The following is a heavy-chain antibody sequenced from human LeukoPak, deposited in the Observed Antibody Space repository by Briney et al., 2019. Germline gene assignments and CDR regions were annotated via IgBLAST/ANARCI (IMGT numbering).Heavy chain of an antibody. CDR3: AREERGAVAF. CDR2: INPSGGST. V-gene: IGHV1-46*01. J-gene: IGHJ4*02. Sequence: GASVTVSCKASGYTFIIYFIHGVRQAPGQGREGMGTINPSGGSTTYAQKFPGRVSMTSDTSTTTVYMEVSSLRSEDTALYYCAREERGAVAFWGQGTLVTVSS. D-gene: IGHD6-19*01. CDR1: GYTFIIYF.